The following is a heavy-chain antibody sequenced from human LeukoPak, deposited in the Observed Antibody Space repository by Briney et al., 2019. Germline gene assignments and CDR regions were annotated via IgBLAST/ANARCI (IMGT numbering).Heavy chain of an antibody. CDR2: IYHSGST. D-gene: IGHD6-19*01. V-gene: IGHV4-4*02. CDR1: GGSLNSSNW. J-gene: IGHJ5*02. Sequence: SETLSLTCAVSGGSLNSSNWWSWVRQPPGKGLEWIGEIYHSGSTNYNPCLKSRVTISVDKSKNQFSLKLSSVTAADTAVYYCARDRSGWYDGFDPWGQGTLVTVSS. CDR3: ARDRSGWYDGFDP.